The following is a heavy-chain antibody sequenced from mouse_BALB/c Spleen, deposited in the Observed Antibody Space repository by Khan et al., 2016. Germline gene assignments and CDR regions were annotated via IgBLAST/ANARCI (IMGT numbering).Heavy chain of an antibody. CDR2: ISSGGTT. J-gene: IGHJ2*01. CDR1: GFTFSSHA. V-gene: IGHV5-6-5*01. CDR3: VRGVIMVVDYFDY. Sequence: EVQLQESGGGLVKPGGSLKLSCAASGFTFSSHAMSWVRQTPEKRLEWVASISSGGTTFYPDSLKGRFTISRDNVRNILYLQMSSLRSEDTAMYYCVRGVIMVVDYFDYWGQGTTLTVSS. D-gene: IGHD1-1*01.